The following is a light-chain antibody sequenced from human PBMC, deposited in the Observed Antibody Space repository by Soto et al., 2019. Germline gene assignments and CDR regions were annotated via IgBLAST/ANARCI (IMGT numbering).Light chain of an antibody. J-gene: IGKJ5*01. CDR3: QQYGSSPT. CDR1: QSLTTSY. CDR2: GAS. V-gene: IGKV3-20*01. Sequence: EIVLTQSPGTLSLFPGERATLSCRASQSLTTSYLAWYQQKPGQAPRLLIYGASSRATGIPDRFSGSGSGTDFTLTISRLEPEDFAVYYCQQYGSSPTFGQGTRVEIK.